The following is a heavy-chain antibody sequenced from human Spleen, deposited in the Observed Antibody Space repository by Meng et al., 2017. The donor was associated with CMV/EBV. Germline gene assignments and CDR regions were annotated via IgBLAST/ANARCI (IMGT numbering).Heavy chain of an antibody. CDR1: GYNFTGYY. CDR3: ARDRDSSGWYIFDY. Sequence: ASVKVSCKASGYNFTGYYIHWVRQAPGQGLEWMGWINPHTGATHYAQNVQGRVTMTRDTSISTVYMELTHLRSDDTAVYYCARDRDSSGWYIFDYWGQGSLVTVSS. CDR2: INPHTGAT. D-gene: IGHD6-19*01. V-gene: IGHV1-2*02. J-gene: IGHJ4*02.